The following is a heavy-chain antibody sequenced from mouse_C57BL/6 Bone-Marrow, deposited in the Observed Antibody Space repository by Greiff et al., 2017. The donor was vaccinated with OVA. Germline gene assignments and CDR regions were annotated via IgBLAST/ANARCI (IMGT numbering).Heavy chain of an antibody. V-gene: IGHV10-1*01. CDR1: GFSFNTYA. CDR3: VRHPFVYSAMDY. CDR2: IRSKSNNYAT. Sequence: EVHLVESGGGLVQPKGSLKLSCAASGFSFNTYAMNWVRQAPGKGLEWVARIRSKSNNYATYYADSVKDRFTISRDDSESMLYLQMNNLKTEDTAMYYCVRHPFVYSAMDYWGQGTSVTVSS. J-gene: IGHJ4*01. D-gene: IGHD2-1*01.